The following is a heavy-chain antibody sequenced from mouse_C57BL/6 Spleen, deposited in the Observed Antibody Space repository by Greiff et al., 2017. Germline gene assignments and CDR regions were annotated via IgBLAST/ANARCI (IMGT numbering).Heavy chain of an antibody. V-gene: IGHV1-82*01. CDR1: GYAFSSSW. CDR3: ARLPYYYGNCFDY. CDR2: IYPGGGDT. Sequence: VQLQQPGPELVKPGASVTISCKASGYAFSSSWMNWVKQRPGKGLEWIGRIYPGGGDTNYNGKFKGKATLTADKSSSTAYMQLSSLTSEDSAVYICARLPYYYGNCFDYGGQGTTLTVSS. J-gene: IGHJ2*01. D-gene: IGHD1-1*01.